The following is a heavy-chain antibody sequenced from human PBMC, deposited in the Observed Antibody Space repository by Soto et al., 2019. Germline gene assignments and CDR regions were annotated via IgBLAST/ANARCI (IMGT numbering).Heavy chain of an antibody. CDR2: IYYSGST. CDR1: CGPIRSFY. V-gene: IGHV4-59*01. J-gene: IGHJ4*02. CDR3: ARDRAVAGVYYFDY. Sequence: LGTPSPPLPVVCGPIRSFYWSWVRQPPGKGLEWIGYIYYSGSTNYNPSLKSRVTISVDTSKNQFSLKLSSVTAADTAVYYCARDRAVAGVYYFDYWGQGTLVTVSS. D-gene: IGHD6-19*01.